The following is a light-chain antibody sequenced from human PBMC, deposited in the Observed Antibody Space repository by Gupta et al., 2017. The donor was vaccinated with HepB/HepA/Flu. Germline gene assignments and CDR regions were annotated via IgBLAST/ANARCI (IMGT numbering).Light chain of an antibody. CDR3: AYSTVSDNIWV. V-gene: IGLV2-23*02. J-gene: IGLJ3*02. Sequence: QSALTQPASVSGSPGRSIPISFTGTSRDIGTYDLYSWYPQLPGKPPKLMCYEVNKRHSGVPDRFSAANAATTATVTTSGLQAEEEADYYWAYSTVSDNIWVFGGGTRLTVL. CDR2: EVN. CDR1: SRDIGTYDL.